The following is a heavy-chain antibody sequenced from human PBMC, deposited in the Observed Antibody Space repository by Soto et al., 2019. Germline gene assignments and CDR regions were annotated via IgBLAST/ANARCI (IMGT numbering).Heavy chain of an antibody. Sequence: ASVKVSCKASGYSFSTNDINWVRQTTGQGLEWMGWIHGNSGNTVYAQRFQGRVTMTRDISTNTAYMELRNLKSDDTAVYFCTRGEYVAWNWGQGTSVTVSS. CDR1: GYSFSTND. CDR2: IHGNSGNT. J-gene: IGHJ6*02. CDR3: TRGEYVAWN. D-gene: IGHD5-12*01. V-gene: IGHV1-8*01.